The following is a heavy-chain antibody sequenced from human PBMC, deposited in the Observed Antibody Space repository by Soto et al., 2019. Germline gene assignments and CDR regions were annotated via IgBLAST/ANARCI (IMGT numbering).Heavy chain of an antibody. CDR1: GFTFSSYW. J-gene: IGHJ4*02. D-gene: IGHD4-17*01. CDR2: IKEDGSEK. Sequence: EVQLVESGGGLVQPGGSLRLSCAASGFTFSSYWMRWVRQAPGKGLEWVASIKEDGSEKYYVDSVKGRFTISRDNARNSLYLQLSSLRVDDMAVYYCARAPNYGDYFNYWGQGTLVTVSS. CDR3: ARAPNYGDYFNY. V-gene: IGHV3-7*01.